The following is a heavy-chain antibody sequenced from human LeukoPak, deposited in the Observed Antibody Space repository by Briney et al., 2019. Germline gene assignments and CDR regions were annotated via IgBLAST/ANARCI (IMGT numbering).Heavy chain of an antibody. CDR1: GFSFSDYT. D-gene: IGHD5-18*01. V-gene: IGHV3-49*04. Sequence: PGRSLRLSCTGSGFSFSDYTKTWVRQAPGKGLEWLGFIRTKVYGGTTEYPASVKGRFTISRDDFKIIAHLQMNSLKIEDTALYLCIRDVPSGGYSHGCFDYWGQGTLVSVSS. CDR2: IRTKVYGGTT. CDR3: IRDVPSGGYSHGCFDY. J-gene: IGHJ4*02.